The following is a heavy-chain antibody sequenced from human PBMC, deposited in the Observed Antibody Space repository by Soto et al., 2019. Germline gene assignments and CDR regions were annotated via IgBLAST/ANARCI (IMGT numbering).Heavy chain of an antibody. J-gene: IGHJ4*02. CDR1: GGPFSSYA. V-gene: IGHV1-69*13. Sequence: EPSLKVSCKASGGPFSSYAISWVRQDPGQGLEWMGGIIPIFGTANYAQKFQGRVTITADESTSTAYMELSSLRSEDTAVYYCARVGGSSGKGPFDYWGQGTLVTVPQ. CDR3: ARVGGSSGKGPFDY. CDR2: IIPIFGTA. D-gene: IGHD3-22*01.